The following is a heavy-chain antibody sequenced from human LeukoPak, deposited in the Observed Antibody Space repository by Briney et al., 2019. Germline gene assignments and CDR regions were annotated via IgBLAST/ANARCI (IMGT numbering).Heavy chain of an antibody. J-gene: IGHJ4*02. CDR3: ARVGCSSTSCYRPFDY. D-gene: IGHD2-2*01. CDR2: ISYDGSNK. CDR1: GFTFSSYA. V-gene: IGHV3-30*04. Sequence: GGSLRLSCAASGFTFSSYAMHWVRQAPGKGLEWVAVISYDGSNKYYADSVKGRFTISRDNSKNTLYLQMNSLRAEDTAVYYCARVGCSSTSCYRPFDYWGQGTLVTVSS.